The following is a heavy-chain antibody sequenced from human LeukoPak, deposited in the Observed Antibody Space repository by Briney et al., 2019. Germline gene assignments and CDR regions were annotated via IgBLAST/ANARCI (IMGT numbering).Heavy chain of an antibody. CDR3: ARGHSEAFDI. CDR2: IGSSSTYI. J-gene: IGHJ3*02. Sequence: GGSLRLSCAAPGFTFSSYSMNWVRQAPGKGREGVSSIGSSSTYISYAGSVKGRFTISRDNAKNSLYLQMNSLRAEDSAVYYCARGHSEAFDIWGQGTMVTVSS. CDR1: GFTFSSYS. D-gene: IGHD2-15*01. V-gene: IGHV3-21*01.